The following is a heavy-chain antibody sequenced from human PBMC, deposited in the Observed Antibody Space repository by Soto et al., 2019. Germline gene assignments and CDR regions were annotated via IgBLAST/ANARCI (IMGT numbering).Heavy chain of an antibody. D-gene: IGHD2-2*01. CDR3: ARDVRSVPDY. V-gene: IGHV1-18*01. CDR2: ISTYKGNT. Sequence: DSVKIYCKASGYTFTSNGMSGVRQAPGQGLEWMGWISTYKGNTNYAQKFQGRLTMTTDTSTSTAYMELRSLRSDDTAVYYCARDVRSVPDYWGQGTLVTVSS. J-gene: IGHJ4*02. CDR1: GYTFTSNG.